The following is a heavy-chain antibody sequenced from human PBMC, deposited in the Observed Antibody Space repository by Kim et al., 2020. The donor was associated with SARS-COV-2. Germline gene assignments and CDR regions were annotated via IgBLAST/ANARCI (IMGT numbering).Heavy chain of an antibody. D-gene: IGHD3-10*01. V-gene: IGHV3-30*18. CDR1: GFTFSSYG. CDR2: ISYDGSNK. CDR3: AKRLDGSGRLTDAFDI. J-gene: IGHJ3*02. Sequence: GGSLRLSCAASGFTFSSYGMHWVRQAPGKGLEWVAVISYDGSNKYYADSVKGRFTISRDNSKNTLYLQMNSLRAEDTAVYYCAKRLDGSGRLTDAFDIWGQGTMVTFSS.